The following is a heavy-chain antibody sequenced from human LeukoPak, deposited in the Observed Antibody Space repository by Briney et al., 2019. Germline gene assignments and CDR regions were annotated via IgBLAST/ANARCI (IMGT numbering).Heavy chain of an antibody. Sequence: RAGGSLRLSCAASGFTFSSYGMHWVRQAPGKGLEWVAVIWYDGSNKYYADSVKGRFTISRDNSKNTLYLQMNSLRAEDTAVYYCAKDSRRSSWYYWGQETLVTVSS. CDR1: GFTFSSYG. CDR2: IWYDGSNK. J-gene: IGHJ4*02. D-gene: IGHD6-13*01. CDR3: AKDSRRSSWYY. V-gene: IGHV3-33*06.